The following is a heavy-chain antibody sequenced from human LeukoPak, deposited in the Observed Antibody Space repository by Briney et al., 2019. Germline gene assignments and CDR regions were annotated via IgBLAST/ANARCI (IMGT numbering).Heavy chain of an antibody. CDR2: VNPNTGGT. Sequence: ASVKVSCKASGYTFTGYYMHWVRQAPGQGLEWMGRVNPNTGGTNYAQKFQGRVTMTRDTSISTAYMELSRLRSDDTAVYYWARASYYYDSSGYSYYFDYWGQGTLVTVSS. V-gene: IGHV1-2*06. CDR3: ARASYYYDSSGYSYYFDY. D-gene: IGHD3-22*01. J-gene: IGHJ4*02. CDR1: GYTFTGYY.